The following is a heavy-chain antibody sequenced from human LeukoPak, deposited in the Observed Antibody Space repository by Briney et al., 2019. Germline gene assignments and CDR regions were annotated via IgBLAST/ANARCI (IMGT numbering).Heavy chain of an antibody. CDR2: INPNSGGT. Sequence: ASVKVSCKAFGYTFTGYYMHWVRQAPGQGLEWMGWINPNSGGTNYAQKFQGRVTMTRDTSISTAYMELSRLRSDDTAVYYCARVIAGAYFPDYYYYYMDVWGKGTTVTVSS. J-gene: IGHJ6*03. CDR3: ARVIAGAYFPDYYYYYMDV. CDR1: GYTFTGYY. V-gene: IGHV1-2*02. D-gene: IGHD1-26*01.